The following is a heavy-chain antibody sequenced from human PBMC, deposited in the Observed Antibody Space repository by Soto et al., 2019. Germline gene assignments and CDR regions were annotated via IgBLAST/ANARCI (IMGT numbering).Heavy chain of an antibody. Sequence: PGGSLRLSCAASGFTFSSYAMSWVRQAPGKGLEWVSAISGSGGSTYYADSVKGRFTISRDNSKNTLYLQMNSLRAEDTAVYYCARDAYDYIWGSYRNYYYYMDVWGKGTTVTVSS. V-gene: IGHV3-23*01. CDR3: ARDAYDYIWGSYRNYYYYMDV. CDR2: ISGSGGST. D-gene: IGHD3-16*02. J-gene: IGHJ6*03. CDR1: GFTFSSYA.